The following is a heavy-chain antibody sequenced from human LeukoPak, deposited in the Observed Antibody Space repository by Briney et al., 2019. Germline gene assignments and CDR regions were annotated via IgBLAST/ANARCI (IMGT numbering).Heavy chain of an antibody. D-gene: IGHD6-6*01. CDR2: ISGSGGGT. Sequence: PGGSLRLSCATSGFTFSSYAMSWVRQAPGKGLEWVSGISGSGGGTYYADSVKGRFTISRDNSKNTLYLQMNSLRAEDTAVYYCAKPQSSSSWSPVDYWGQGTLVTVSS. CDR3: AKPQSSSSWSPVDY. V-gene: IGHV3-23*01. CDR1: GFTFSSYA. J-gene: IGHJ4*02.